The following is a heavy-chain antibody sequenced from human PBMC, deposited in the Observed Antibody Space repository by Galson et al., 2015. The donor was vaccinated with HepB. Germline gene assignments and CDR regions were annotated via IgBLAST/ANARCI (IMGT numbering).Heavy chain of an antibody. CDR2: IDPSDSYT. CDR1: GYRFTSYW. V-gene: IGHV5-10-1*01. D-gene: IGHD1-26*01. J-gene: IGHJ4*02. CDR3: TTDVDSGSYFGYYFDY. Sequence: QSGAEVKKPGESLRISCKGSGYRFTSYWISWVRQMPGKGREWMGRIDPSDSYTNYSPSFQGHVTISADKSISTAYLQWSSLKASDTAMYYCTTDVDSGSYFGYYFDYWGQGTLVTVSS.